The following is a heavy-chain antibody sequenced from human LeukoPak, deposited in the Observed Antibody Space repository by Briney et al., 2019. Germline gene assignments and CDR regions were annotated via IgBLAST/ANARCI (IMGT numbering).Heavy chain of an antibody. V-gene: IGHV3-30*02. CDR1: GFTFSTYG. CDR2: IRYDGSYK. Sequence: PGGSLRLSCAASGFTFSTYGMHWVRQAPGKGLEWVAIIRYDGSYKYYADSVKGRFTISRDNSKNTLYLQMNSLRPEDTAVYYCAKHYYGSGSQKYYFDYWGQGTLVTVSS. J-gene: IGHJ4*02. CDR3: AKHYYGSGSQKYYFDY. D-gene: IGHD3-10*01.